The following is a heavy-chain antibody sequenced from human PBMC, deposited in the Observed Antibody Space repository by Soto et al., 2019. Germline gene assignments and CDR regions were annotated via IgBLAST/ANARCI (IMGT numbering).Heavy chain of an antibody. CDR1: GYTFTGYY. J-gene: IGHJ6*03. V-gene: IGHV1-2*04. Sequence: ASVKVSCKAAGYTFTGYYMHWVRQAPGQGLEWMGWINPNSGGTNYAQKFQGWVTMTRDTSISTAYMELSRLRSDDTAVYYCARDAERSQYGSGSYYNSPPLVHDYYYKDVWGKGTTVTVSS. CDR2: INPNSGGT. CDR3: ARDAERSQYGSGSYYNSPPLVHDYYYKDV. D-gene: IGHD3-10*01.